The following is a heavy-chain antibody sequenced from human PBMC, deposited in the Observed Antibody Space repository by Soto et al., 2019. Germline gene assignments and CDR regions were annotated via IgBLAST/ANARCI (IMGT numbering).Heavy chain of an antibody. CDR1: DDSFTSYG. V-gene: IGHV1-18*01. D-gene: IGHD3-3*01. J-gene: IGHJ6*02. Sequence: GASVEVCCTASDDSFTSYGISWVRQAPGQGLEWMGWISPYKGYTNYAQKLQGRVTMTTDTSTSTAYMELRSLRFDDTAVYYCARVGLRFLETYYYYGLDVWGQGTTVTVSS. CDR3: ARVGLRFLETYYYYGLDV. CDR2: ISPYKGYT.